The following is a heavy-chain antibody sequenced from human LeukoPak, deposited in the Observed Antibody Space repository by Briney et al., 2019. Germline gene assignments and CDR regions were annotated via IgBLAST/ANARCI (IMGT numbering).Heavy chain of an antibody. J-gene: IGHJ3*02. Sequence: GASVKVSCKASGYTFTNYDINWVRQATGQGLEWMGYMNFNNGNTGYAQKFQGRVTMTRNPSISTAYMELSSLRSEDTAVYFCAGGKDTMSDAFDIWGQGTMVTVSS. CDR2: MNFNNGNT. V-gene: IGHV1-8*01. CDR3: AGGKDTMSDAFDI. D-gene: IGHD3-22*01. CDR1: GYTFTNYD.